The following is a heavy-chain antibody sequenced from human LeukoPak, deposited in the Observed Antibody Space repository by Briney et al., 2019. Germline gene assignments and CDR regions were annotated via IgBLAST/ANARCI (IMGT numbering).Heavy chain of an antibody. CDR1: GFTFSSYS. D-gene: IGHD6-13*01. CDR2: ISSSSSHI. CDR3: ARVYRPEYGQQTDY. V-gene: IGHV3-21*01. J-gene: IGHJ4*02. Sequence: GGSLRLSCAASGFTFSSYSMNWVRQAPGKGLEWVSCISSSSSHIYYADSVKGRFTISRDNAKNSLYLQMNSLRAEDTAVYYCARVYRPEYGQQTDYWGQGTLVTVSS.